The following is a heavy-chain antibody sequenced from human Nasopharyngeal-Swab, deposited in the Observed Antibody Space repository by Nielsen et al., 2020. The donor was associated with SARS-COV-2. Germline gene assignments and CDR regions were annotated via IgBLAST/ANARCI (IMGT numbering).Heavy chain of an antibody. D-gene: IGHD5-24*01. CDR3: AKGLEMATADY. CDR1: GFTFSSYS. Sequence: GGSLRLSCAASGFTFSSYSMNWVRQAPGKGLEWVSSISSSSSYIYYADSVKGRFTISRDNAKNSLYLQMNSPRAEDTAVYYCAKGLEMATADYWGQGTLVTVSS. CDR2: ISSSSSYI. J-gene: IGHJ4*02. V-gene: IGHV3-21*01.